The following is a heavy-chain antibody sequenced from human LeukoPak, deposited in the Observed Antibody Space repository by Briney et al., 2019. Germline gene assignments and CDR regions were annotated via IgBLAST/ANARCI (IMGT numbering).Heavy chain of an antibody. J-gene: IGHJ4*02. Sequence: SETLSLTCNVSGYSISSGYYWGWIRQPPGKGLEWIGNIYHSGNTYYNPSLKSRVTMSVDTSKNQFSLKLSSVTAADTAVYYCARGSYGDYWGQGTLVTVSS. CDR3: ARGSYGDY. D-gene: IGHD4-17*01. CDR1: GYSISSGYY. CDR2: IYHSGNT. V-gene: IGHV4-38-2*02.